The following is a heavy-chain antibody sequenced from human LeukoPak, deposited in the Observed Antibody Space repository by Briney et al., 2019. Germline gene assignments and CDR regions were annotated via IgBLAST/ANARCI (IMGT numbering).Heavy chain of an antibody. CDR1: GFPFSSYA. D-gene: IGHD3-10*01. J-gene: IGHJ4*02. CDR2: ISGSGGST. CDR3: AKWSSGITMVRGVMGAFDY. Sequence: GGSLRLSCAASGFPFSSYAMSWVRQAPVKGLEWVSAISGSGGSTYYADSVKGRFTISRDNSKNTLYLRINSLRAEDTAVYYCAKWSSGITMVRGVMGAFDYWGQGTLVTVSS. V-gene: IGHV3-23*01.